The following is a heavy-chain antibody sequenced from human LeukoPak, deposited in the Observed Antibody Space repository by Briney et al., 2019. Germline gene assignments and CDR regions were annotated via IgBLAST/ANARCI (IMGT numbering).Heavy chain of an antibody. V-gene: IGHV3-74*01. J-gene: IGHJ6*03. CDR1: GFTFSSYW. Sequence: PGGSLRLSCAASGFTFSSYWMHWVRQAPGKGLVWVSRINSDGSSTSYSDSVKCRFTISRDNAKNTLYLQMNSLRAEDMAVYYCAREGAYYDSSGYYYYYYYMDVWGKGTTVTVSS. CDR2: INSDGSST. D-gene: IGHD3-22*01. CDR3: AREGAYYDSSGYYYYYYYMDV.